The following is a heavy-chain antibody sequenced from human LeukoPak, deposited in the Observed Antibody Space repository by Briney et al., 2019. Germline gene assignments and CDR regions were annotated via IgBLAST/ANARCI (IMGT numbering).Heavy chain of an antibody. CDR3: ARGDPGSGLDY. Sequence: SETLSLTCTVSGGSISSYYWSWIRQPPGKGLEWIGYIYYSGSTNYNPSLKSRVTISADTSKNQFSLKLSSVTAADTAVYYCARGDPGSGLDYWGQGTLVTVSS. J-gene: IGHJ4*02. CDR1: GGSISSYY. CDR2: IYYSGST. V-gene: IGHV4-59*01. D-gene: IGHD1-1*01.